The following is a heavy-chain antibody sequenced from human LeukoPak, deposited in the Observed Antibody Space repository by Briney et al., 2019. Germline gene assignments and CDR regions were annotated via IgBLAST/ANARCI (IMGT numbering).Heavy chain of an antibody. V-gene: IGHV3-30*18. J-gene: IGHJ4*02. D-gene: IGHD2-15*01. Sequence: PGGSLRLSCAASGFTFSSYGMHWVRQAPGKGLEWVAVISYDGSNKYYADSVKGRFTISRDNSKNTLYLQMNSLRAEDTAVYYCAKDHPPYCSGGSCYSHYWGQGTLVTVSS. CDR1: GFTFSSYG. CDR2: ISYDGSNK. CDR3: AKDHPPYCSGGSCYSHY.